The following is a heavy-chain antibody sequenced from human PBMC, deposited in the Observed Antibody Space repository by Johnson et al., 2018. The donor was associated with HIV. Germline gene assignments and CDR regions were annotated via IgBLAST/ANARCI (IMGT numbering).Heavy chain of an antibody. CDR2: ISYDGSNK. Sequence: QVQLMESGGGVVQPGRSLRLSCAASGFTFSSYTMHWVRQAPGKGLAWVAVISYDGSNKYYADSVTGRFTISRDNSKNTLYLQMNSLRAEDTALYYCAKDSRVITSHAFDIWGQGTMVTVSS. CDR3: AKDSRVITSHAFDI. CDR1: GFTFSSYT. V-gene: IGHV3-30*04. J-gene: IGHJ3*02. D-gene: IGHD3-22*01.